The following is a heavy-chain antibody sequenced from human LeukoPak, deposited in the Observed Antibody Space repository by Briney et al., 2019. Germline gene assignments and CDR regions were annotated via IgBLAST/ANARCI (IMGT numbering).Heavy chain of an antibody. CDR2: IYYSGST. J-gene: IGHJ4*02. Sequence: SGTLSLTCTVSGGSISSGGYYWSWIRQHPGKGLEWIGYIYYSGSTYYNPSLKSRVTISVDTSKNQFSLKLSSVTAADTAVYYCARAPYDSSGYYLDYWGQGTLVTVSS. CDR1: GGSISSGGYY. CDR3: ARAPYDSSGYYLDY. D-gene: IGHD3-22*01. V-gene: IGHV4-31*03.